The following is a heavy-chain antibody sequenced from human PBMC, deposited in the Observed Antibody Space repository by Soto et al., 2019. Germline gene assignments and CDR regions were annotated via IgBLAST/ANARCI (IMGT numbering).Heavy chain of an antibody. D-gene: IGHD2-2*01. CDR3: AWPQRYCSSTSCYAGAFDI. CDR1: GCSISSYY. Sequence: SYTLSLTCTGSGCSISSYYCSWIRQPPWKGLECIGYIYYSGSTNYIPSLKSRVNISVDTSKNQFSLKLSSVTAAATAVYYCAWPQRYCSSTSCYAGAFDIWGQGTMVTVSS. V-gene: IGHV4-59*01. CDR2: IYYSGST. J-gene: IGHJ3*02.